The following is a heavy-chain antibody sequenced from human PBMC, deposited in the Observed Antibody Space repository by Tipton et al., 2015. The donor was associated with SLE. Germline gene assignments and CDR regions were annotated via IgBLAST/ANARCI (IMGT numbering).Heavy chain of an antibody. CDR1: GGSISSSSYY. J-gene: IGHJ6*03. D-gene: IGHD3-3*01. Sequence: GLVKPSETLSLTCTVSGGSISSSSYYWGWIRQPPGKGLEWIGSIYYSGSTYYNPSLKSRVTISVDTSKNQFSLKLSYVNVADTAVYYCARRGFWSGQIDYMDVWGKGTTVTVSS. CDR2: IYYSGST. V-gene: IGHV4-39*01. CDR3: ARRGFWSGQIDYMDV.